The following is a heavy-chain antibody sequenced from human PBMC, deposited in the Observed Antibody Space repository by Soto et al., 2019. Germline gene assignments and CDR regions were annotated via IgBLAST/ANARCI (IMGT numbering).Heavy chain of an antibody. CDR3: ARDRLRLGELSLIGYFDY. D-gene: IGHD3-16*02. Sequence: QVQLVESGGGVVQPGRSLRLCCAGSGFSFSSYTMHWIRQAPGKGLEWVALISFDSTNKYYADSVKGRFSISRDNSKNTLYLQMDSLRPDDTALYYSARDRLRLGELSLIGYFDYWGQGTLVTVSS. CDR2: ISFDSTNK. CDR1: GFSFSSYT. J-gene: IGHJ4*02. V-gene: IGHV3-30-3*01.